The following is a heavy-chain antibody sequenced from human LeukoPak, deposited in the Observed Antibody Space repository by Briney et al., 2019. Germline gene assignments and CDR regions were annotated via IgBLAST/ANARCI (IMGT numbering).Heavy chain of an antibody. CDR1: GFTFSDSY. J-gene: IGHJ4*02. V-gene: IGHV3-11*06. CDR2: ISSTSSHT. Sequence: GGSLRLSCAASGFTFSDSYMSWIRQAAGKGLEWISYISSTSSHTNYADSVKGRFTISRDNAENTLYMRMNSLRPEDTAVYYCARGYYSSSRFDSWGQGTLVTVSS. D-gene: IGHD6-13*01. CDR3: ARGYYSSSRFDS.